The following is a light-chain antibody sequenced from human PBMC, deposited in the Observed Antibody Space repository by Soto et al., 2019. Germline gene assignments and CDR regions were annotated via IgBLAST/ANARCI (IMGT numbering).Light chain of an antibody. Sequence: EIVMTQSPATLSVSPGERATLSCRASQSVNSNLAWYQQKPGQAPRLLIYGASTRATGIPARFSGSGFETEFTLTISSLQSEDFAVYYCQKYNSAPYTFGQGTKLEIK. CDR3: QKYNSAPYT. J-gene: IGKJ2*01. CDR1: QSVNSN. V-gene: IGKV3-15*01. CDR2: GAS.